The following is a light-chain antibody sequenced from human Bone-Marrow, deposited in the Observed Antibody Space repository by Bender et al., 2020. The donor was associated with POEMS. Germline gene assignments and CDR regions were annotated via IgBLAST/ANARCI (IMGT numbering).Light chain of an antibody. CDR1: NIVRKS. CDR3: QVWDTSSDHPV. J-gene: IGLJ3*02. CDR2: DDK. Sequence: SYVLTQPPSVSVAPGQTANITCGGNNIVRKSVHWFLQKPGQAPVLVVFDDKDRPSGIPERFSGSNSGNTATLTISRVAAGDEADYYCQVWDTSSDHPVFGGGTRLTVL. V-gene: IGLV3-21*02.